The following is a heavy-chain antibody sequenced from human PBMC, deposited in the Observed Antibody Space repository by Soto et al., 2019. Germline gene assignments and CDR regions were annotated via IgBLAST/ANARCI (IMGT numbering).Heavy chain of an antibody. J-gene: IGHJ6*02. V-gene: IGHV3-9*01. CDR2: ITWNSGNI. Sequence: EVQLVESGGGLVQPGRSLRLSCAASGFIFNNYAMHWVRQAPGKGLEWVSGITWNSGNIGYADSVKGRFTISRDNAENSLYLQMSSLRPEDTALYYCARDTGDRSGYNYYHFYGMDVWGQGTTVTVSS. D-gene: IGHD3-22*01. CDR3: ARDTGDRSGYNYYHFYGMDV. CDR1: GFIFNNYA.